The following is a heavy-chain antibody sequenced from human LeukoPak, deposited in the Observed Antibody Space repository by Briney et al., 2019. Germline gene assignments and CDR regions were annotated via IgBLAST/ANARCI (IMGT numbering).Heavy chain of an antibody. V-gene: IGHV1-18*01. CDR2: ISAYNGNT. D-gene: IGHD3-10*01. CDR3: ARLSDLLVRGTWFDP. Sequence: ASVKVSCKASGYTFTSYGISWVRQAPGQGLEWMGWISAYNGNTNYAQKLQGRVTMTTDTSTSTAYMELRSLRSDDTAVYYCARLSDLLVRGTWFDPWGQGTLVTVPS. J-gene: IGHJ5*02. CDR1: GYTFTSYG.